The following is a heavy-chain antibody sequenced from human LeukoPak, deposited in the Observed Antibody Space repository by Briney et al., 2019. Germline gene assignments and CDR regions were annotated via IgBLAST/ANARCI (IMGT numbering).Heavy chain of an antibody. V-gene: IGHV3-48*03. CDR1: GFTFSSYE. J-gene: IGHJ5*02. CDR3: ARKTVGAKNWFDP. D-gene: IGHD1-26*01. CDR2: ISSSAANI. Sequence: GGSLRLSCAAAGFTFSSYEMNWFHQAPGKGLEWLSYISSSAANIKYADSVKGRFTISRDNAKNSLYLQMNSLRAEDSAVYYCARKTVGAKNWFDPWGQGTLVTVSS.